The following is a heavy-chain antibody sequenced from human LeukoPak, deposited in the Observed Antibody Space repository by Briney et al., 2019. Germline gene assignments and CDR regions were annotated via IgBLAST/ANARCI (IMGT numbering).Heavy chain of an antibody. Sequence: SQTLSLTCTISGDSIITNNVAWDWISQAPGRGLEWLGRTYYRSKWSFDYAVAVKSRITINADTSKNQCSLQLSSVTPEDTAVYYCARGKYTSFDNWGQGTLVTVSS. CDR1: GDSIITNNVA. D-gene: IGHD6-6*01. J-gene: IGHJ4*02. CDR3: ARGKYTSFDN. CDR2: TYYRSKWSF. V-gene: IGHV6-1*01.